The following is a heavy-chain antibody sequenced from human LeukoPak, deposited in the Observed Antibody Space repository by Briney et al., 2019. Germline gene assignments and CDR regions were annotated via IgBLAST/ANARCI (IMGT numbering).Heavy chain of an antibody. J-gene: IGHJ4*02. D-gene: IGHD3-22*01. Sequence: GVSLRLSCAASGFTFSIYAMSWVRGAPGKGLEWVSSISGSGGATYYADPAKGRYTISRDNSKNTVYVQMNSLTDDDTALYYCAGIWGPSSSWPWGFDYWGQGALVTVSA. CDR1: GFTFSIYA. V-gene: IGHV3-23*01. CDR3: AGIWGPSSSWPWGFDY. CDR2: ISGSGGAT.